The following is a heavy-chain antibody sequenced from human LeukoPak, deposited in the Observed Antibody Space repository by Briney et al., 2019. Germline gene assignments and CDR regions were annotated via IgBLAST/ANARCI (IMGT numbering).Heavy chain of an antibody. CDR3: AASYGSGSYYPIHDY. D-gene: IGHD3-10*01. CDR1: GGSISSYY. V-gene: IGHV4-59*01. J-gene: IGHJ4*02. Sequence: SETLSLTCTVSGGSISSYYGSWIRQPPGKGLECIGYIYYSRSTNYNPSLKSRVTISVDTSKNQFSLKLSSVTAADTAVYYCAASYGSGSYYPIHDYWGQGTLVTVSS. CDR2: IYYSRST.